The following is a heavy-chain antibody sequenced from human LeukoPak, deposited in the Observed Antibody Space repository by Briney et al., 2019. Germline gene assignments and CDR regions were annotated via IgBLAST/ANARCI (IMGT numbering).Heavy chain of an antibody. V-gene: IGHV4-34*01. J-gene: IGHJ6*02. CDR2: INHSGST. CDR3: ARDIVVVVAAMPYYYYGMDV. Sequence: PSETLSLTCAVYGGSFSGYYWSWIRQPPGKGLEWIGEINHSGSTNYNPSLKSRVTISVDTSKNQFSLKLSSVTAADTAVYYCARDIVVVVAAMPYYYYGMDVWGQGTTVTVSS. CDR1: GGSFSGYY. D-gene: IGHD2-15*01.